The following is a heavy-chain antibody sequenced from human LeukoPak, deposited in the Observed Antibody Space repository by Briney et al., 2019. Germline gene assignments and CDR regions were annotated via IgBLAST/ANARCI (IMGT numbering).Heavy chain of an antibody. CDR1: GFTFSSYG. V-gene: IGHV3-30*18. Sequence: PGGSLGLSCAASGFTFSSYGMHWVRQAPGKGLEWVAVISYDGSNKYYADSVKGRFTISRDNSKNTLYLQMNSLRAEDTAVYYCAKDRGQWLVLYGMDVWGQGTTVTVSS. D-gene: IGHD6-19*01. CDR2: ISYDGSNK. J-gene: IGHJ6*02. CDR3: AKDRGQWLVLYGMDV.